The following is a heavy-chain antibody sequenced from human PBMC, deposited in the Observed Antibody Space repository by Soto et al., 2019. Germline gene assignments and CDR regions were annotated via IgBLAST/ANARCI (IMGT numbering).Heavy chain of an antibody. CDR2: IFYIGST. J-gene: IGHJ6*03. Sequence: PSETLSLTCAVYGGSFSGYYWSWIRQPPGKRLEWIGDIFYIGSTNYNPSLRSRVTILVDTSKNQFSLKLSSVTAADTAVYYCARRTGDYGYYYMDVWGKGTTVTVSS. V-gene: IGHV4-59*08. CDR1: GGSFSGYY. CDR3: ARRTGDYGYYYMDV. D-gene: IGHD4-17*01.